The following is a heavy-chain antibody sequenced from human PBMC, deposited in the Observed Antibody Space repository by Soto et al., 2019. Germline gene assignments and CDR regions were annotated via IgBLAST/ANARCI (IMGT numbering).Heavy chain of an antibody. J-gene: IGHJ6*03. CDR2: IKQDGSEK. Sequence: GGSLRLSCAASGFTFSSYWMSWVRQAPGKGLEWVANIKQDGSEKYYVDSVKGRFTISRDNAKNSLYLQMNSLRAEDTAVYYCSRDRGDGNYPYYYYYYMDVWGKGTTVTVSS. D-gene: IGHD1-7*01. CDR3: SRDRGDGNYPYYYYYYMDV. CDR1: GFTFSSYW. V-gene: IGHV3-7*01.